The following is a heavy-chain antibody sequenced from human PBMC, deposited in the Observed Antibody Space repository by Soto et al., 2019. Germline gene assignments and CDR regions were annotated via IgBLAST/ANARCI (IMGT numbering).Heavy chain of an antibody. D-gene: IGHD3-3*01. Sequence: KVSCQASFYTFTIYGISWVRQAPGQGLEWMGWISAYNGNTNYAQKLQGRVTMTTDTSTSTAYKELRSLRSDDTAVYYCARALGVVSNWFDPWGHGNLVTVS. CDR2: ISAYNGNT. CDR3: ARALGVVSNWFDP. J-gene: IGHJ5*02. V-gene: IGHV1-18*01. CDR1: FYTFTIYG.